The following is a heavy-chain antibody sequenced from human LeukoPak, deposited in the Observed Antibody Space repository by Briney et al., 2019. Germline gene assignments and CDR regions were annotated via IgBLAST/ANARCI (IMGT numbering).Heavy chain of an antibody. V-gene: IGHV1-18*01. CDR3: AIDQVVPAAKAGIDY. D-gene: IGHD2-2*01. Sequence: GASVKVSCKASGYTFTSYGISWVRQDPGQGLEWMGWISAYNGNTNYAQKLQGRVTMTTDTSTSTAYMVLRSLITDATAVNYCAIDQVVPAAKAGIDYWGQGTLVNVSS. CDR2: ISAYNGNT. CDR1: GYTFTSYG. J-gene: IGHJ4*02.